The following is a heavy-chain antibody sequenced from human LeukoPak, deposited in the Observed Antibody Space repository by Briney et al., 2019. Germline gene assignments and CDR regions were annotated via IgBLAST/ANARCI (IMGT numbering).Heavy chain of an antibody. J-gene: IGHJ4*02. CDR2: IIPIFGTA. V-gene: IGHV1-69*13. CDR1: GGTSSSYA. D-gene: IGHD2-2*01. Sequence: SVKVSCKASGGTSSSYAISWVRQAPGQGLEWVGGIIPIFGTANYAQKFQGRVTITADESTSTAYVELSSLRSEDTAVYYCAGSKDIVVVPAAKVLNYWGQGTLVTVSS. CDR3: AGSKDIVVVPAAKVLNY.